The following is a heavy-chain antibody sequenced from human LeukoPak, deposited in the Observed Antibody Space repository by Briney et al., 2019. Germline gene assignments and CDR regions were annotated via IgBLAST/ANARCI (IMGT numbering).Heavy chain of an antibody. Sequence: ASVKVSCKASGYTFTSYGISWVRQAPGQGLEWMGWISAYNGNTNYAQKLQGRVTMTTDTSTSTAYMELRCLRSDDTAVYYCARAFLWFGESSFDPWGQGTLVTVSS. CDR2: ISAYNGNT. CDR3: ARAFLWFGESSFDP. CDR1: GYTFTSYG. V-gene: IGHV1-18*01. J-gene: IGHJ5*02. D-gene: IGHD3-10*01.